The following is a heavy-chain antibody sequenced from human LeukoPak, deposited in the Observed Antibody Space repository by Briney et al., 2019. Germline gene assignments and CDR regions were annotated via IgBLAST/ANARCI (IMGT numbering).Heavy chain of an antibody. CDR1: GFTFSSYW. J-gene: IGHJ4*02. CDR2: IKQDGSEK. V-gene: IGHV3-7*03. Sequence: GGSLSLSCVASGFTFSSYWMSWVRQAPGKGLEWVANIKQDGSEKYYVDSVKGRFTISRDNAKNSLYLQMNSLRAEDTAVYYCARCRTTVTTMPGYWGQGTLVTVSS. D-gene: IGHD4-17*01. CDR3: ARCRTTVTTMPGY.